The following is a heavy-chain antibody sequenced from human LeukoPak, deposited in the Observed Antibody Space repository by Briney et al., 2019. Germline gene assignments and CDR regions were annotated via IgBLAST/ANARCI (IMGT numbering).Heavy chain of an antibody. V-gene: IGHV4-34*01. CDR2: INHSGST. CDR3: ARDIMVQGVIKRSGMDV. D-gene: IGHD3-10*01. J-gene: IGHJ6*04. CDR1: GGSLSGYY. Sequence: PSETLSLTCAVYGGSLSGYYWSWIRQPPGKGLEWIGEINHSGSTNYNPSLKSRVTISVDASKNQFSLKLSSVTAADTAVYYCARDIMVQGVIKRSGMDVWGKGTTVTVSS.